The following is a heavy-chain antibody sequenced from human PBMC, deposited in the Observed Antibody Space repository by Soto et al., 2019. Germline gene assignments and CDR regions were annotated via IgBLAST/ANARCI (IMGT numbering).Heavy chain of an antibody. Sequence: SETLSLTCTVSGGSVASTSYYWGWIRQPPGKGLEWIGYMHYSGSTNYNPSLKSRVTISVDTSKNQFSLKLSSVTAADTAVYYSVREWEHLSFDYWGQGTLVTVSS. D-gene: IGHD1-26*01. J-gene: IGHJ4*02. CDR1: GGSVASTSYY. CDR2: MHYSGST. CDR3: VREWEHLSFDY. V-gene: IGHV4-61*01.